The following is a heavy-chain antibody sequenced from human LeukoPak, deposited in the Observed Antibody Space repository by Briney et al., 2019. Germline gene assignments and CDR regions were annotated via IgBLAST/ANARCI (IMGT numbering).Heavy chain of an antibody. CDR3: AKESGKFDY. J-gene: IGHJ4*02. CDR2: ISADGGST. Sequence: GGSLRLSCVVSGINFSDYAMHWVRQPPGKGLEWVSLISADGGSTFSADSVKGRFSISRDNSKNSLYLQMNSLRSEDTAVYYCAKESGKFDYWGQGTLVAASS. CDR1: GINFSDYA. V-gene: IGHV3-43*02.